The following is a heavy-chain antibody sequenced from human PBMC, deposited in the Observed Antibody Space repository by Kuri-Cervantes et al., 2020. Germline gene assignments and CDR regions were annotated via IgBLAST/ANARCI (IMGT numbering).Heavy chain of an antibody. CDR2: ISSSSSYI. CDR1: GFTFSSYE. V-gene: IGHV3-21*05. CDR3: ARDFFQTTTVTTSFDY. J-gene: IGHJ4*02. D-gene: IGHD4-17*01. Sequence: GGSLRLSCAASGFTFSSYEMNWVRQAPGKGLEWVSYISSSSSYIYYADSVKGRFTISRDNAKNSLYLQMNSLRAEDTAVYYCARDFFQTTTVTTSFDYWGQGTLVTVSS.